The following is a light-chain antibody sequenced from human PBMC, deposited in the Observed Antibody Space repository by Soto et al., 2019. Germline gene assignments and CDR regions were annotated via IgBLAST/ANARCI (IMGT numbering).Light chain of an antibody. CDR3: QQYGNSPLT. CDR1: QSVSDNY. J-gene: IGKJ4*01. CDR2: GAS. V-gene: IGKV3-20*01. Sequence: EIVLTQSPGTLSLSPGERATLSCRASQSVSDNYLAWYQQRPGQTPRLLIYGASSRAAGFPDRFSGSGSGTDFTLTISRLEPEDFAVYYCQQYGNSPLTFGGGTKVEIK.